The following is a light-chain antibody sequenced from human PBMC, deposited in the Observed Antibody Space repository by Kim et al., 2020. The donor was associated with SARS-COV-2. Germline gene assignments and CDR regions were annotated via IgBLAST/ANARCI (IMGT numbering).Light chain of an antibody. CDR1: QGVSSN. J-gene: IGKJ5*01. V-gene: IGKV3-15*01. CDR2: GAS. CDR3: PLSPLSPPLS. Sequence: EIGMTQSPATLSVSPGDRATLSCRASQGVSSNLAWFQQKPGQAPRLLIYGASTRATGIPARFSGTGSGTEFTLTISSLPSADFAVYYCPLSPLSPPLSFGQGTRLEI.